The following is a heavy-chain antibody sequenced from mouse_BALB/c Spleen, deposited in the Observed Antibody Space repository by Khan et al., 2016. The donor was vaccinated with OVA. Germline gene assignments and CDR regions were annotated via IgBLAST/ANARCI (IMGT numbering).Heavy chain of an antibody. CDR3: AREEFYYAMDY. J-gene: IGHJ4*01. Sequence: EVQLQESGPGLVKPSQSLSLTCSVTGYSITSGYYWNWIRQFAGNKLEWRGNISFDGRNKSNPSLKTRISITRDKSKNQSFLKFNYVTTEDTATSYCAREEFYYAMDYWGQGTSVTVSS. CDR1: GYSITSGYY. CDR2: ISFDGRN. V-gene: IGHV3-6*02.